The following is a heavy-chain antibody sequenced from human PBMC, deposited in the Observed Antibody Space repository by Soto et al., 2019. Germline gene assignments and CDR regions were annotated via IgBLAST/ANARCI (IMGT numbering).Heavy chain of an antibody. CDR1: GGSISSSNW. CDR2: IYHSGST. CDR3: ASNIPYYYDSSGSPYGMDV. D-gene: IGHD3-22*01. J-gene: IGHJ6*02. Sequence: SETLSLTCAVSGGSISSSNWWSWVRQPPGKGLEWIGEIYHSGSTNYNPSLKSRVTISVDTSKNQFSLKLSSVTAADTAVYYCASNIPYYYDSSGSPYGMDVWGQGTTVTVS. V-gene: IGHV4-4*02.